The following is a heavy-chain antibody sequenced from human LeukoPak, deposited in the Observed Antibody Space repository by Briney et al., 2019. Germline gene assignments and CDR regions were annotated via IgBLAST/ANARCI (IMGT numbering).Heavy chain of an antibody. CDR2: IKQDGSEK. D-gene: IGHD6-13*01. CDR3: AREWQGGIAAAGTRIEGDY. CDR1: GFTFSNYW. V-gene: IGHV3-7*01. J-gene: IGHJ4*02. Sequence: PGGSLRLSCAASGFTFSNYWMSWVRQAPGKGLEWVANIKQDGSEKYYVDSVKGRFTISRDNAKNSLYLQMNSLRVEDTAVYYCAREWQGGIAAAGTRIEGDYWGQGTLVAVSS.